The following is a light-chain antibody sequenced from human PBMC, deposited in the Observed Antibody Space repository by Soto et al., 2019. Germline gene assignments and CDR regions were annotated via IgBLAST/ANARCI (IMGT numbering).Light chain of an antibody. J-gene: IGKJ1*01. CDR3: QQYSNWPRT. CDR2: GAS. Sequence: EIVMTQSPATLSVSPGERANLSCRAGQSISNNLAWYQQKPGQAPRLLIYGASTRATGIPARFTGSGSGTEFTLTISSLQSEDFAVYYCQQYSNWPRTFGQGTKVEIK. V-gene: IGKV3-15*01. CDR1: QSISNN.